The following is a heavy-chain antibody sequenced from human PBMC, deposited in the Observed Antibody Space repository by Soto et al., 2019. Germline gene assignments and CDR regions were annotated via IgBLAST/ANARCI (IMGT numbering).Heavy chain of an antibody. CDR2: ISYDGSNK. CDR1: GFTFSSYG. Sequence: PGGSLRLSCAASGFTFSSYGMHWVRQAPGKGLEWVAVISYDGSNKYYADSVKGRFTISRDNSKNTLYLQMNSLRAEDTAVYYCAKKGWYYDFWYGRPRLDVWGQGTTVTVSS. V-gene: IGHV3-30*18. CDR3: AKKGWYYDFWYGRPRLDV. J-gene: IGHJ6*02. D-gene: IGHD3-3*01.